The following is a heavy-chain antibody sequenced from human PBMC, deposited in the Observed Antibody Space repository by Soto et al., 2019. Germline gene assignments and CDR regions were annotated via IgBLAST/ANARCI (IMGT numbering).Heavy chain of an antibody. J-gene: IGHJ4*02. CDR3: AKVWIQLWPNGGSADY. CDR2: ISYDGSNK. V-gene: IGHV3-30*18. D-gene: IGHD5-18*01. Sequence: GGSLRLSCAASGFTFSSYGMHWVRQAPGKGLEWVAVISYDGSNKYYADSVKGRFTISRDNSKNTLYLQMNSLRAEDTAVYYCAKVWIQLWPNGGSADYWGQGTLVTLSS. CDR1: GFTFSSYG.